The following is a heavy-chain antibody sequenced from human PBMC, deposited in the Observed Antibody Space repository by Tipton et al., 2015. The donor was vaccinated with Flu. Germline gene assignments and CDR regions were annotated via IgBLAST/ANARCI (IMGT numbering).Heavy chain of an antibody. CDR1: GCSISNYH. Sequence: TLSLTCSVSGCSISNYHWSWIRQSPGKGLEWIGYISKTGTTDYNPSLKGRVMISVDTSKDQFTLKLTSMTAADTAVYFCARGGPVYYDSSGSFDYWGRGTLVTVSS. CDR2: ISKTGTT. J-gene: IGHJ4*02. CDR3: ARGGPVYYDSSGSFDY. D-gene: IGHD3-22*01. V-gene: IGHV4-59*01.